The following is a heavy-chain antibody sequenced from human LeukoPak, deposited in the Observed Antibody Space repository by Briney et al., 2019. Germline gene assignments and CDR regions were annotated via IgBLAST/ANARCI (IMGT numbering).Heavy chain of an antibody. V-gene: IGHV3-7*04. CDR2: IKQDGTSK. CDR3: ARHGDYCFDL. J-gene: IGHJ4*02. Sequence: GGSLRLSCAASGFTFSRSWMGWVRQAPGKGLEWVANIKQDGTSKYYVDSVMGRFTISRDNAEISVYLQMNSLSAGDTAVYYCARHGDYCFDLWGPGTRVTVSS. CDR1: GFTFSRSW. D-gene: IGHD2-21*01.